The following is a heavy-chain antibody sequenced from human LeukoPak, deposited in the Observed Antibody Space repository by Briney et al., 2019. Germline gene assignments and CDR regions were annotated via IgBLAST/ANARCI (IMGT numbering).Heavy chain of an antibody. Sequence: PSQTLSLTCTVSGGSISSGNYYWSWIRQPAGKGLEWIRRIYTSGSINYNPSLKSRVTISIDTSKNQFSLKLSSVTAADTAVYYCATDHYGSGSYYPFTYWGQGTLVTVSS. D-gene: IGHD3-10*01. CDR2: IYTSGSI. CDR3: ATDHYGSGSYYPFTY. J-gene: IGHJ4*02. V-gene: IGHV4-61*02. CDR1: GGSISSGNYY.